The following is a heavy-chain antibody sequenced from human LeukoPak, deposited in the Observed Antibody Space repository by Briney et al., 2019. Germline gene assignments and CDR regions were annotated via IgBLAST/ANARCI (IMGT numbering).Heavy chain of an antibody. CDR2: ISYDGSNK. V-gene: IGHV3-30-3*01. J-gene: IGHJ4*02. CDR1: GFTFSSYA. CDR3: ARAKTRQQLVHFDY. Sequence: GGSLRLSCAASGFTFSSYAMHWVRQAPGKGLEWVAVISYDGSNKYYADSVKGRFTISRDNSKNTLYLQMNSLRAEDTAVYYCARAKTRQQLVHFDYWGQGTLVTVSS. D-gene: IGHD6-13*01.